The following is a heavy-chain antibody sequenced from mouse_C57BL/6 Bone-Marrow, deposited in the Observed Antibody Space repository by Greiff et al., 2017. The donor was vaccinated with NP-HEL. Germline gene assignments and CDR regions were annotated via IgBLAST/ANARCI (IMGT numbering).Heavy chain of an antibody. CDR3: THWYFDV. Sequence: EVKLQESGAELVRPGASVKLSCTASGFNIKDDYMHWVKQRPEQGLEWIGWIDPENGDTEYASKFQGKATITADTSSNTAYLQLSSLTSEDTAVYYCTHWYFDVWGTGTTVTVSS. J-gene: IGHJ1*03. V-gene: IGHV14-4*01. CDR2: IDPENGDT. CDR1: GFNIKDDY.